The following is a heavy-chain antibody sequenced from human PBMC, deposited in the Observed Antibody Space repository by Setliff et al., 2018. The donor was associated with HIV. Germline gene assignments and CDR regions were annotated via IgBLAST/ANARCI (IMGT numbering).Heavy chain of an antibody. CDR3: ARDWNYVVDV. CDR1: GGTFSSYA. D-gene: IGHD3-16*01. CDR2: IIPIFGTA. J-gene: IGHJ6*04. V-gene: IGHV1-69*05. Sequence: SVKVSCKASGGTFSSYAISWVRQAPGQGLEWMGGIIPIFGTANYAQKFQGRVTITTDTSSTTAYMELSSLRSDDTAVYYCARDWNYVVDVWGKGTTVTVSS.